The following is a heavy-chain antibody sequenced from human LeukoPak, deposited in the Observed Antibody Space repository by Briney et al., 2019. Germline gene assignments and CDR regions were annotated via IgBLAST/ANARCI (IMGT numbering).Heavy chain of an antibody. J-gene: IGHJ4*02. CDR1: GGSISSYY. D-gene: IGHD3-3*01. CDR2: IYYSGST. Sequence: SETLSLTCTVSGGSISSYYWSWIRQPPGKGLEWIGYIYYSGSTNYNPSLKSRVTISVDTSKNQFSLKLSSVTAADTAVYYCARQRGLRRFLEWPGTHFDYWGQGTLVTVSS. CDR3: ARQRGLRRFLEWPGTHFDY. V-gene: IGHV4-59*01.